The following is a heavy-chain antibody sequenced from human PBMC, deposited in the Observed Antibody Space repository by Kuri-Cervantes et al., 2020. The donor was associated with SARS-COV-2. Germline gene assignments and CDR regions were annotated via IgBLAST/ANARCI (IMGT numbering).Heavy chain of an antibody. D-gene: IGHD1-1*01. CDR3: ARDGATLGAWKYYYYGMDV. CDR1: GFTFSSYG. J-gene: IGHJ6*02. Sequence: GGSLRLSCAASGFTFSSYGMHWVRQAPGKGLEWVAVIWYDGSNKYYADSVRGRFTISRDNSKNTLYLQMNSLRAEDTAVYYCARDGATLGAWKYYYYGMDVWGQGTTVTVSS. CDR2: IWYDGSNK. V-gene: IGHV3-33*01.